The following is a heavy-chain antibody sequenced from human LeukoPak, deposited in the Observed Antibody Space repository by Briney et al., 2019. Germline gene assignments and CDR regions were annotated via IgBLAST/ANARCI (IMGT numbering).Heavy chain of an antibody. CDR3: ARLRGIAVAGSFFDY. D-gene: IGHD6-19*01. CDR2: ISSSSSYI. J-gene: IGHJ4*02. V-gene: IGHV3-21*01. CDR1: GFTFSSYS. Sequence: GGSLRLSCAASGFTFSSYSMNWVRQAPGKGLEWVSSISSSSSYIYYADSVKGRFTISRDNAKNSLYLQMNSLRAEDTAVYYCARLRGIAVAGSFFDYWGQGTLVTVSS.